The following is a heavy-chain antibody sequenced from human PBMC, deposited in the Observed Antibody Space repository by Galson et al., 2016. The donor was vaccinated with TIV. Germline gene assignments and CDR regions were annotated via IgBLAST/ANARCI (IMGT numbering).Heavy chain of an antibody. CDR1: GVIFNSYA. CDR2: IIAIFGVA. J-gene: IGHJ4*02. Sequence: SVKVSCKASGVIFNSYAISWVRQAPGQGLEWVGGIIAIFGVASYAQKFQGRVTITADESTSTVYMELSSLSSDDTAVYYCARGSDYSGNSPSDYWGQGTLVTVSS. CDR3: ARGSDYSGNSPSDY. V-gene: IGHV1-69*13. D-gene: IGHD4-23*01.